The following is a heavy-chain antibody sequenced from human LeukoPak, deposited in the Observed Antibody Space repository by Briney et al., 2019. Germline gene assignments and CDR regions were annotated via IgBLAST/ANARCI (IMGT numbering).Heavy chain of an antibody. CDR1: GYTVSELS. CDR2: FDPEDAET. D-gene: IGHD4-17*01. V-gene: IGHV1-24*01. Sequence: ASVKVSCKVSGYTVSELSIHWVRQAPGKGLEWMGAFDPEDAETFYAQRFQGRLTMTEDTSADTAYMELRNLRSDDTAVYYCVTDPHDYDDHSGGDFWGQGTLVTVSS. J-gene: IGHJ4*02. CDR3: VTDPHDYDDHSGGDF.